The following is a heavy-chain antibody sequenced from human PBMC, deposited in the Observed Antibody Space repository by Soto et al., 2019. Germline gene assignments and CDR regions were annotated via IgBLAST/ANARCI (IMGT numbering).Heavy chain of an antibody. CDR3: ARDLGYYDSSGYFDY. CDR1: GFTFSDYY. J-gene: IGHJ4*02. CDR2: ISSSGSII. D-gene: IGHD3-22*01. Sequence: GGSLRLSCAASGFTFSDYYMSWICQAPGKGLEWVSYISSSGSIIYYADSVKGRFTISRDNAKNSLYLQMNSLRAEDTAVYYCARDLGYYDSSGYFDYWGQGTLVTVSS. V-gene: IGHV3-11*01.